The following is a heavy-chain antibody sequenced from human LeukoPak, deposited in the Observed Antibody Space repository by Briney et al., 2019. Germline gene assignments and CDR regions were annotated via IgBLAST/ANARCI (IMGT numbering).Heavy chain of an antibody. J-gene: IGHJ4*02. CDR2: IRSKIYGGAP. CDR3: ARGQTVSGAKYYFDF. D-gene: IGHD2/OR15-2a*01. Sequence: GGSLRLPCLTSGFTFRDYGLAWVRQAPGMGLEWVSFIRSKIYGGAPEYAATVRGRFSVSRDDSESIAYLQMNNLESEDTAVYYCARGQTVSGAKYYFDFWSPGTQVAVSS. V-gene: IGHV3-49*04. CDR1: GFTFRDYG.